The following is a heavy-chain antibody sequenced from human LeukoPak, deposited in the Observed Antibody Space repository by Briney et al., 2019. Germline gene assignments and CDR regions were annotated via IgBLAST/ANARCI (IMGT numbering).Heavy chain of an antibody. CDR1: GFTFSSSA. V-gene: IGHV3-23*01. D-gene: IGHD6-6*01. CDR3: ARGLSGSSSPLYPFDS. Sequence: PGGSLRLSCAASGFTFSSSAMSWVRQAPGKGLEWVSTISDSGGRTYYADSVKGRFAISRDKSKNTLYLQMNSLRAEDTAVYYCARGLSGSSSPLYPFDSWGQGALVTVSS. J-gene: IGHJ4*02. CDR2: ISDSGGRT.